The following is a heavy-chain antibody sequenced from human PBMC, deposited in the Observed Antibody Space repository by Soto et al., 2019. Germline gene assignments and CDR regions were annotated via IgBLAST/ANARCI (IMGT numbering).Heavy chain of an antibody. V-gene: IGHV1-69*13. CDR2: IIPIFGTA. CDR1: GYTFTGHY. CDR3: ARARYCGGDCYYYFDY. Sequence: GASVKVSCKASGYTFTGHYIHWVRQAPGQGLEWMGGIIPIFGTANYAQKFQGRVTITADESTSTAYMELSSLRSEDTAVYYCARARYCGGDCYYYFDYWGQGTLVTVSS. J-gene: IGHJ4*02. D-gene: IGHD2-21*02.